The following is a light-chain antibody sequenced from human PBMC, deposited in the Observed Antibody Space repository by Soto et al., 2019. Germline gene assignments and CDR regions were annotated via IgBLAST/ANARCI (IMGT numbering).Light chain of an antibody. CDR2: KAS. CDR1: QSISSW. Sequence: DIQMTQSPSTLSASVVDGVTITCRASQSISSWLAWYQQKPGKAPKLLIYKASSLESGVPSRFSGSGSGTEFTLTISSLQPDDFATYYCHSRAFGQGTRLEIK. J-gene: IGKJ5*01. V-gene: IGKV1-5*03. CDR3: HSRA.